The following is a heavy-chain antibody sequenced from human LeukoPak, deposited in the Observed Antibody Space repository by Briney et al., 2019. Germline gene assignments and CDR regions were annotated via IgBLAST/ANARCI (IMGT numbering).Heavy chain of an antibody. D-gene: IGHD1-26*01. CDR3: ANKWGGFSGSWGAFDI. J-gene: IGHJ3*02. CDR2: ISGSGGST. V-gene: IGHV3-23*01. Sequence: SGGSLRLSCAASGFTFSSYAMSWVRQAPGKGLEWVSAISGSGGSTYYADSVKGRFTISRDNSKNTLYLQMNSLRAEDTAVYYCANKWGGFSGSWGAFDIWGQGTMVTVSS. CDR1: GFTFSSYA.